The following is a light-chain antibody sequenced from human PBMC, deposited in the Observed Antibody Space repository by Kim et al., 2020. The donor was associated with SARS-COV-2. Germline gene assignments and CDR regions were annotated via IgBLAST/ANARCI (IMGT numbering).Light chain of an antibody. CDR1: QSVASSF. V-gene: IGKV3-20*01. CDR3: QQFGGSSYT. CDR2: ETS. Sequence: EIELTQSPGPLALSPGERATLSCRASQSVASSFLAWYQQKPGQAPTLLIYETSTRATGIPDRFSGSGSGTDFTLTISGLEPEDFAVYYCQQFGGSSYTFGQGTKLEI. J-gene: IGKJ2*01.